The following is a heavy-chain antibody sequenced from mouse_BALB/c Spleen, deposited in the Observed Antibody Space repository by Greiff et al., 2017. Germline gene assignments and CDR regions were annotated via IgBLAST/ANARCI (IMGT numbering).Heavy chain of an antibody. CDR3: ARMGVITTVVAYYFDY. CDR2: IWWNDNK. Sequence: QVTLKESGPGILQPSQTLSLTCSFSGFSLSTYGIGVGWIRQPSGKGLEWLAHIWWNDNKYYNTALKSRLTISKDTSNNQVFLKIASVDTADTATYYCARMGVITTVVAYYFDYWGQGTTLTVSS. V-gene: IGHV8-11*01. CDR1: GFSLSTYGIG. D-gene: IGHD1-1*01. J-gene: IGHJ2*01.